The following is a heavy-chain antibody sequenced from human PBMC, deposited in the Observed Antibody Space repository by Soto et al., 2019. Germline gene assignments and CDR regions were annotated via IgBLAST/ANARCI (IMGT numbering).Heavy chain of an antibody. V-gene: IGHV3-21*06. CDR3: ARVYWSGGSCYLEMDV. Sequence: EVQLVESGGGLVKPGGSLRLSCAASGFTFSSYSMNWVRQAPGKGLEWVSSISSSSSYIYYADSVKGRFTISRDNAKNSLYLQMNSLRAEDTAVYYCARVYWSGGSCYLEMDVWGQGTTVTVSS. CDR2: ISSSSSYI. J-gene: IGHJ6*02. D-gene: IGHD2-15*01. CDR1: GFTFSSYS.